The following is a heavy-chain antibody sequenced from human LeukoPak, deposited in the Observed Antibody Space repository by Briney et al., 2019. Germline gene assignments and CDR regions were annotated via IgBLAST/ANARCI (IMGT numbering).Heavy chain of an antibody. Sequence: TSETLSLTCTVSGGSISSCGYYWSWIRPHPGKGLVWIRYCYCSGSTYYNPSLKSRVTISVDTSKNQLSLMLSSVTAADTAVYYCARGPYGSGNTLFDYWGQGTLVTVSS. J-gene: IGHJ4*02. CDR2: CYCSGST. D-gene: IGHD3-10*01. CDR1: GGSISSCGYY. CDR3: ARGPYGSGNTLFDY. V-gene: IGHV4-31*03.